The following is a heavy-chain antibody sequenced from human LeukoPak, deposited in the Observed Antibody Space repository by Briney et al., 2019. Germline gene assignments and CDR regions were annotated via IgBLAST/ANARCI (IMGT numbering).Heavy chain of an antibody. CDR3: TKRGGPISGSYDYFDP. V-gene: IGHV4-4*09. CDR1: GGSISGYY. CDR2: IHSSGYT. Sequence: PSETLSLTCTVSGGSISGYYWSWIRQPPGQGLEWIAYIHSSGYTNYNPSLKSRVTISVDTSKNQFSLKVTSVTAADTAMYYCTKRGGPISGSYDYFDPWGQGTLVTVSS. J-gene: IGHJ5*02. D-gene: IGHD1-26*01.